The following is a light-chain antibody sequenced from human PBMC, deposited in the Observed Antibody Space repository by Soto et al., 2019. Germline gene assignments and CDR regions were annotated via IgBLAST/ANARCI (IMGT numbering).Light chain of an antibody. Sequence: EIVLTQSPGTLCLSPGERATLSFRAIQSVSSSHLAWYQHKPGQAPRLLIYAASSRATGSPDRFSGSGSGTDFTLTISRLEPEDFAVYYCQQYGSSPPITFGQGTRLEIK. J-gene: IGKJ5*01. CDR2: AAS. CDR3: QQYGSSPPIT. V-gene: IGKV3-20*01. CDR1: QSVSSSH.